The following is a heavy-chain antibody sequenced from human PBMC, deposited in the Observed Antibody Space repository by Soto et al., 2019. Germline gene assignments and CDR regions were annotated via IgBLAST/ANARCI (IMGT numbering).Heavy chain of an antibody. D-gene: IGHD4-17*01. CDR2: IFSNDEK. CDR3: ARIPLDYGDYGFDP. J-gene: IGHJ5*02. V-gene: IGHV2-26*01. Sequence: QVTLKESGPVLVKPTETLTLTCTVSGFSLSNARMGVSWIRQPPGKALEWLAHIFSNDEKSYSTSLKSRLTISTDTSKSQVVLTMTTMDPVDTATYYCARIPLDYGDYGFDPWGQGTLVTVSS. CDR1: GFSLSNARMG.